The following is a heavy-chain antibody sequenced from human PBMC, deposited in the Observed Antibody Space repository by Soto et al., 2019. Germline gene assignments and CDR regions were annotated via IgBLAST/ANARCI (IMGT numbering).Heavy chain of an antibody. D-gene: IGHD3-10*01. CDR2: IRPSNSDT. Sequence: LGESLKISCKGSGYNFANYWIGWVRQMSGKGLEWMGIIRPSNSDTQYSPAFIGQVTISADKSINTAYLQWASLKASDTAMYYCAGGGVRGVITRTRDYYGMDVWGQGTTVTVSS. CDR3: AGGGVRGVITRTRDYYGMDV. J-gene: IGHJ6*02. CDR1: GYNFANYW. V-gene: IGHV5-51*01.